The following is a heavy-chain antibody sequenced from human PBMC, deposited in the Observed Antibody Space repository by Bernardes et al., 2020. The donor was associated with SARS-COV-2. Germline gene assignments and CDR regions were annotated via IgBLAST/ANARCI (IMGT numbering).Heavy chain of an antibody. CDR2: ISGSGSNT. J-gene: IGHJ5*01. Sequence: GGSLRLSCAASGFTFYNYAMTWVRQATGKGPEWVSVISGSGSNTLYADSVKGRFTISRDNSKNTLYLQMNSLRAEDTAVYYCAKNPPVSNGVVVVPCDSWGHGTLVIVS. D-gene: IGHD3-3*01. CDR1: GFTFYNYA. V-gene: IGHV3-23*01. CDR3: AKNPPVSNGVVVVPCDS.